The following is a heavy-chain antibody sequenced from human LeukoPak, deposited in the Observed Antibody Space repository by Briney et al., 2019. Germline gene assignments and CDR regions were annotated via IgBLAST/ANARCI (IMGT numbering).Heavy chain of an antibody. J-gene: IGHJ4*02. V-gene: IGHV1-18*01. CDR3: ARDYYDSSGYYCPHDY. D-gene: IGHD3-22*01. CDR1: GYTFTSYG. CDR2: ISAYNGNT. Sequence: GASVKVSCRASGYTFTSYGISWVRQAPGQGLEWMGWISAYNGNTNYAQKLQGRVTMTTDTSTSTAYMELRSLRSDDTAVYYCARDYYDSSGYYCPHDYWGQGTLVTVSS.